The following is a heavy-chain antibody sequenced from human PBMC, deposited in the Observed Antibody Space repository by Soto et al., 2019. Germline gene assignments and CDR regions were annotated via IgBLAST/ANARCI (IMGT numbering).Heavy chain of an antibody. Sequence: PGGSLRLSCAASGFTFSRYSMNWVRQAPGKGLEWVSYISSSSSTIYNADSVKGRFTISRDNAKNSLYLQMNSLRDEDTAVYYCARQPYYCSGGSCLRYYYGMDVWGQGTTVTVSS. CDR2: ISSSSSTI. CDR3: ARQPYYCSGGSCLRYYYGMDV. D-gene: IGHD2-15*01. J-gene: IGHJ6*02. V-gene: IGHV3-48*02. CDR1: GFTFSRYS.